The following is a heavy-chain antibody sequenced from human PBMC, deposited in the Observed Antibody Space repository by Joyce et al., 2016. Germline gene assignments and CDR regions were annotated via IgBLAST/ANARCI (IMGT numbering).Heavy chain of an antibody. V-gene: IGHV1-69*01. CDR1: GGTFRKFA. CDR2: KMSRLGSE. D-gene: IGHD3/OR15-3a*01. J-gene: IGHJ4*02. Sequence: QVQLVQSGAEAKKLGSSVKVSCKASGGTFRKFAVIWVRQAHGQGLDWMGVKMSRLGSENYAQKCQGRVTIIADEVTSTVYMDLSSLTSEDTAVYYCAWAIAVGDTDWPDWFFDYWGQGTRVTVSS. CDR3: AWAIAVGDTDWPDWFFDY.